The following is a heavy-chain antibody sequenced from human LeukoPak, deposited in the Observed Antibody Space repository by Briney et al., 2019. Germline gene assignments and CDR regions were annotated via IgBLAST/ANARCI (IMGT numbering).Heavy chain of an antibody. V-gene: IGHV3-7*03. CDR1: GSTFSRSW. CDR2: IKKDGSER. CDR3: AKKEGDTYFSWYMDV. D-gene: IGHD2-21*01. Sequence: GGSLRLSCATSGSTFSRSWMSWVRQAPGKGLEWLANIKKDGSERYYVDSVKGRFTISRDNAENSLYLQMNSLRAEDTAIYYCAKKEGDTYFSWYMDVWGKGTTVTVSS. J-gene: IGHJ6*03.